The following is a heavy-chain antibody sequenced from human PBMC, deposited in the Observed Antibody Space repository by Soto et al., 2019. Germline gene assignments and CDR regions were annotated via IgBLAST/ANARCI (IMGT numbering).Heavy chain of an antibody. CDR3: AVGGDSLTGYYYYGMDV. Sequence: PSETLSLTCTVSGGSITSSSFYWGWIRQPPGKGLEWIGTIYHSGNAYYNPSLKSRVTISVDTSKNQFSLKLTSVAAADTAVYYCAVGGDSLTGYYYYGMDVWGQGTTVTVPS. J-gene: IGHJ6*02. CDR2: IYHSGNA. CDR1: GGSITSSSFY. V-gene: IGHV4-39*01. D-gene: IGHD3-9*01.